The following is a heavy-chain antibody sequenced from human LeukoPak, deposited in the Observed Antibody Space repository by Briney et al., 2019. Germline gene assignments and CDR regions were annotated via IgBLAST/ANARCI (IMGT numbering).Heavy chain of an antibody. CDR1: GGSVSSSYW. J-gene: IGHJ6*02. Sequence: SETLSLTCGVSGGSVSSSYWWSWVRQPPGKGLDWIGEIYHSGNTNYNPSLKSRVTISLDKSKNQFSLKLSSVTAADTAVYYCARHLPLQWLVPYGTDVWGQGTTVTVSS. CDR3: ARHLPLQWLVPYGTDV. V-gene: IGHV4-4*02. D-gene: IGHD6-19*01. CDR2: IYHSGNT.